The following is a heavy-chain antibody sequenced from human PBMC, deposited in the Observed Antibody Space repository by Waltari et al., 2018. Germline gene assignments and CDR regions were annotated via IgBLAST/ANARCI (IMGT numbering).Heavy chain of an antibody. D-gene: IGHD3-10*01. J-gene: IGHJ6*03. V-gene: IGHV1-8*03. CDR1: GYSITNHN. CDR3: ARDYGSGTYYYMDV. Sequence: VHLVQSGAAENKHGATVKIPCKVSGYSITNHNINWVRQAAGQGLEWMGWMNPTSGSTGYAQKFQDRVTITRNTSIGTAYMELRSLRSEDTAVYYCARDYGSGTYYYMDVWGKGTTVTVSS. CDR2: MNPTSGST.